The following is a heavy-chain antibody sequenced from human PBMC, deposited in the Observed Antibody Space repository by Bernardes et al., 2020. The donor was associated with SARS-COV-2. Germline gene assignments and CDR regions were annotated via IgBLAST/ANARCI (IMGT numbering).Heavy chain of an antibody. CDR2: INHSGST. V-gene: IGHV4-34*09. Sequence: TLSLTCAVYGGSFSGYYWSWIRQPPGKGLEWIGEINHSGSTNYNPSLKSRVTISVDTSKNQFSLKLSSVTAADTAVYYCARDRTGLLLNDAFDIWGQGTMVTVSS. CDR1: GGSFSGYY. J-gene: IGHJ3*02. CDR3: ARDRTGLLLNDAFDI. D-gene: IGHD2-15*01.